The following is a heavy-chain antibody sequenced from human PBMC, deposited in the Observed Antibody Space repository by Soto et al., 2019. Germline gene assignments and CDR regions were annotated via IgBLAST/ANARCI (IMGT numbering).Heavy chain of an antibody. J-gene: IGHJ5*02. Sequence: ASVKVSCKASGYTFTSYDINWVRQATGQGLEWMGWMNPNSGNTGYAQKFQGRVTMTRNTSISTAYMELSSLRSEDTAVYYCARSPSGLWFGENWFDPWGQGTLVTVSS. CDR2: MNPNSGNT. D-gene: IGHD3-10*01. CDR1: GYTFTSYD. V-gene: IGHV1-8*01. CDR3: ARSPSGLWFGENWFDP.